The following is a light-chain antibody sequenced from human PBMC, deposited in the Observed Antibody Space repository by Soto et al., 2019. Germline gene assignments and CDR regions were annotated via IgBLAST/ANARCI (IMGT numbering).Light chain of an antibody. CDR3: MQSLQTQRT. V-gene: IGKV2-28*01. Sequence: DIVLTQSPLSLSVTPGEPASISCRSSQSLLDSNGYNYLDWYLQKPGQPPQLLIYLRSNRASGVPDRFSGSGSATDFTLKISRVEAEDVGVYYCMQSLQTQRTFGPGTKVEIK. CDR1: QSLLDSNGYNY. J-gene: IGKJ1*01. CDR2: LRS.